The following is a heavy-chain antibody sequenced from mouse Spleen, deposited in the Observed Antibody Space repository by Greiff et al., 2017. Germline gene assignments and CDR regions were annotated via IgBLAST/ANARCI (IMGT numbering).Heavy chain of an antibody. CDR3: ASYDYDVPFFAY. V-gene: IGHV1-53*01. D-gene: IGHD2-4*01. CDR1: GYTFTSYW. Sequence: QVQLQQSGTELVKPGASVKLSCKASGYTFTSYWMHWVKQRPGQGLEWIGNINPSNGGTNYNEKFKSKATLTVDKSSSTAYMQLSSLTSEDSAVYYCASYDYDVPFFAYWGQGTLVTVSA. J-gene: IGHJ3*01. CDR2: INPSNGGT.